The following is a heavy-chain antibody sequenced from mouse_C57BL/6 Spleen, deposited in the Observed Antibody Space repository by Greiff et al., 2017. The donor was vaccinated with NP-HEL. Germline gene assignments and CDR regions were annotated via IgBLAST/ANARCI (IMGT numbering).Heavy chain of an antibody. V-gene: IGHV1-53*01. D-gene: IGHD2-3*01. CDR3: ARTGDGYSYFDY. CDR2: INPSNGGT. Sequence: QVHVKQPGTELVKPGASVKLSCKASGYTFTSYWMHWVKQRPGQGLEWIGNINPSNGGTNYNEKFKSKATLTVDKSSSTAYMQLSSLTSEDSAVYYCARTGDGYSYFDYWGQGTTLTVSS. J-gene: IGHJ2*01. CDR1: GYTFTSYW.